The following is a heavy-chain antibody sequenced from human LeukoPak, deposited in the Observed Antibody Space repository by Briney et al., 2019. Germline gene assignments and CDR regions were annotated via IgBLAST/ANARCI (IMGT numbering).Heavy chain of an antibody. J-gene: IGHJ4*02. V-gene: IGHV3-30*18. CDR2: ISYDGSNK. CDR3: AKVYYYDSSGYEIDY. D-gene: IGHD3-22*01. Sequence: AGSLRLSCAASGFTFSSYGMHWVRQAPGKGLEWVAVISYDGSNKYYADSVKGRFTISRDNSKNTLYLQMNSLRAEDTAVYYCAKVYYYDSSGYEIDYWGQGTLVTVSS. CDR1: GFTFSSYG.